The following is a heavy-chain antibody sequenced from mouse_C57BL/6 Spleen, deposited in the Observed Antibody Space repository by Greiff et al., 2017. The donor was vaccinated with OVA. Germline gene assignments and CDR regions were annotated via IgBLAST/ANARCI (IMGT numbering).Heavy chain of an antibody. CDR1: GYAFSSSW. CDR2: IYPGDGDT. D-gene: IGHD2-4*01. CDR3: ARVDYDG. Sequence: VKLQESGPELVKPGASVKISCKASGYAFSSSWMNWVKQRPGKGLEWIGRIYPGDGDTNYNGKFKGKATLTADKSSSTAYMQLSSLTSEDSAVYFCARVDYDGWGQGTLVTVSA. J-gene: IGHJ3*02. V-gene: IGHV1-82*01.